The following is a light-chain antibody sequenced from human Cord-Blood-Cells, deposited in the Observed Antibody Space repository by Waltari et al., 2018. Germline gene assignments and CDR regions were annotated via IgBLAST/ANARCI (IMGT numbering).Light chain of an antibody. CDR1: SLRSYS. CDR3: NSRDSSGNHYV. V-gene: IGLV3-19*01. CDR2: GKN. Sequence: SSELPQAPAVSVALGQPVRITCPGESLRSYSGSWYQQKQGQAPVLVIYGKNNRPSGIPDRFSGSSSGNTASLTITGAQAEDEADYYCNSRDSSGNHYVFGTGTKVTVL. J-gene: IGLJ1*01.